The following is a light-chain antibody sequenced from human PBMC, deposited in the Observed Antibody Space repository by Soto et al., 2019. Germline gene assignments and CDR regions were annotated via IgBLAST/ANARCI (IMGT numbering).Light chain of an antibody. CDR3: AAWDDSLRGVV. Sequence: QSVLTQPPSASGTPGQTVTISCSGRFSNIGSNFIYWYQQLPGTAPKLLIYRNNERPSGVPDRFSASKSGTSASLTISGLRSEDEADYHCAAWDDSLRGVVFGGGTQLTVL. CDR1: FSNIGSNF. CDR2: RNN. J-gene: IGLJ3*02. V-gene: IGLV1-47*01.